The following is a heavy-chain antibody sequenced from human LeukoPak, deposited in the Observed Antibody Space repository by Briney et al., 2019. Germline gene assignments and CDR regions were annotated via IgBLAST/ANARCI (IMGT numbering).Heavy chain of an antibody. CDR3: ARLVVGPLNYYYYYMDV. CDR2: INWNGGST. CDR1: GFTFDDYG. Sequence: RSGGSLRLSCAASGFTFDDYGMSWVRQAPGKGLEWVSGINWNGGSTGYADSVKGRFTISRDNAKNSLYLQMNSLRAEDTALYYCARLVVGPLNYYYYYMDVWGKGTTVTVSS. D-gene: IGHD2-15*01. J-gene: IGHJ6*03. V-gene: IGHV3-20*04.